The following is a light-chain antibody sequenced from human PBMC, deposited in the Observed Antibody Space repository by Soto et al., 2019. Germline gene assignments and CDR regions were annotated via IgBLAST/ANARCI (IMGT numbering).Light chain of an antibody. Sequence: DIQMTQSPSTLSASVGDRVTITCRASQSISSWLAWYQQKPGKDPNLLIYKASSLESGVPSRFSGSGSGTEFTLTISSLQPDDFATYYCQQYESYSVTFGQGTRLEIK. CDR1: QSISSW. CDR2: KAS. J-gene: IGKJ5*01. V-gene: IGKV1-5*03. CDR3: QQYESYSVT.